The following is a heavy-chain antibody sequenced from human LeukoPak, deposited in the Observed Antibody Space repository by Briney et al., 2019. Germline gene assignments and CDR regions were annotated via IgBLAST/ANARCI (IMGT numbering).Heavy chain of an antibody. J-gene: IGHJ4*02. CDR1: GFAFRSNW. CDR2: INEDGSTT. D-gene: IGHD1-26*01. Sequence: GGSLRPSCAASGFAFRSNWMHWVRHAPGKGLVWVSRINEDGSTTNYAVSVKGRSTIFRDNAKNTLYLQMNSLRAEDTAVYYCVRDLGGRSGHWGQGTLVTVSS. V-gene: IGHV3-74*01. CDR3: VRDLGGRSGH.